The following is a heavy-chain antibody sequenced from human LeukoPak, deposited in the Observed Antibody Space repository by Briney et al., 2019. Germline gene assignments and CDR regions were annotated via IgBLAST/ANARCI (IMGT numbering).Heavy chain of an antibody. V-gene: IGHV1-2*02. D-gene: IGHD1-26*01. CDR2: VNPNSGDT. CDR1: GYTFTGYY. CDR3: ARAKVGATPNDAFDI. J-gene: IGHJ3*02. Sequence: GASVKVSCKASGYTFTGYYLHWVRQAPGQGLEWMGCVNPNSGDTNYAQKFQGSVTMTRDTSISTAYMELSRLRSDDTAVYYCARAKVGATPNDAFDIWGQGTMVTVSS.